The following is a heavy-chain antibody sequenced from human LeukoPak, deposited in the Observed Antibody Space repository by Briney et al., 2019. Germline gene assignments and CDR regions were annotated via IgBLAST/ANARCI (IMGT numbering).Heavy chain of an antibody. CDR2: ISGSGGST. CDR1: GFTFSSYS. J-gene: IGHJ5*02. V-gene: IGHV3-23*01. D-gene: IGHD4-17*01. CDR3: AKDGLAATVTTGWFDP. Sequence: GGSLRLSCAASGFTFSSYSMNWVRQAPGKGLEWVSAISGSGGSTYYADSVKGRFTISRDNSKNTLYLQMNSLRAEDTAVYYCAKDGLAATVTTGWFDPWGQGTLVTVSS.